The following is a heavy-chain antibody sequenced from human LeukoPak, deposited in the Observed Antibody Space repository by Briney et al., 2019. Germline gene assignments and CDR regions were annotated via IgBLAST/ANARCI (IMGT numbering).Heavy chain of an antibody. D-gene: IGHD2-21*02. J-gene: IGHJ5*02. CDR1: GYTFTSYY. CDR3: ARRYCGGDCYSYWFDP. V-gene: IGHV1-8*02. Sequence: ASVKVSCKASGYTFTSYYMHWVRQATGQGLEWMGWMNPNSGNTGYAQKFQGRVTMTRNTSISTAYMELSSLRSEDTAVYYCARRYCGGDCYSYWFDPWGQGTLVTVSS. CDR2: MNPNSGNT.